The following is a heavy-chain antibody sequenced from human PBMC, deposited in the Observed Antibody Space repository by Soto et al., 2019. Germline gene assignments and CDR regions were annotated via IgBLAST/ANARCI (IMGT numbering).Heavy chain of an antibody. V-gene: IGHV4-34*01. CDR2: INESGST. CDR1: GQSFSGHS. D-gene: IGHD1-1*01. CDR3: ARGSGIVALPGELEDVNYVY. J-gene: IGHJ4*02. Sequence: QVQLQQWGAGLVKPSETLSLSCAVYGQSFSGHSWAWIRQPPGKGLEWIGEINESGSTYYNPSLKSRVTISTDTAKNQFSRKLSSVSAADTAAYFCARGSGIVALPGELEDVNYVYWGQGTLVNVSS.